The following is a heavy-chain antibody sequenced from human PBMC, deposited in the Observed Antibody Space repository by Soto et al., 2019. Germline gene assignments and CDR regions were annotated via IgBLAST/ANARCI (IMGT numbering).Heavy chain of an antibody. CDR2: INPNSGGT. Sequence: VTVKVSCKASGYTFTGYYMHWVRQAPGQGLEWMGWINPNSGGTNYAQKFQGWVTMTRDTSISTAYMELSRLRSDDTAVYYCARDGPVATIYGGYYYYGMDVWGQGTTVTVSS. V-gene: IGHV1-2*04. D-gene: IGHD5-12*01. CDR3: ARDGPVATIYGGYYYYGMDV. CDR1: GYTFTGYY. J-gene: IGHJ6*02.